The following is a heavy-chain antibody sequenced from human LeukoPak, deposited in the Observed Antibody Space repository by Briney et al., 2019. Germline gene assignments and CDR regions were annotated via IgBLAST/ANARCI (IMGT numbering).Heavy chain of an antibody. Sequence: PSETLSLTCTVSGGSISSYYWSWIRQPPGKGLEWIGYIYYSGSTNYNPSLKSRVTISVDTSKNQFSLKLSSVTAADTAVYYCASRSGYSGYDAFDYWGQGTLVTVSS. D-gene: IGHD5-12*01. CDR1: GGSISSYY. J-gene: IGHJ4*02. CDR2: IYYSGST. V-gene: IGHV4-59*01. CDR3: ASRSGYSGYDAFDY.